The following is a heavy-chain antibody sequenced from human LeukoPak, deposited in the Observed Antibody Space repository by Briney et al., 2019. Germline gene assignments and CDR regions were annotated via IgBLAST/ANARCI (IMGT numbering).Heavy chain of an antibody. D-gene: IGHD3-10*01. CDR3: ARGGYYGSGSYYNDSNWFDP. CDR2: IYYSGST. J-gene: IGHJ5*02. Sequence: PSETLSLTCTVSGGSISSSSYYWGWIRQPPGKGLEWIGSIYYSGSTYYNPSLKSRVTISVDTSKNQFSLKLSSVTAADTAVYYCARGGYYGSGSYYNDSNWFDPWGQGTLVTVSS. CDR1: GGSISSSSYY. V-gene: IGHV4-39*01.